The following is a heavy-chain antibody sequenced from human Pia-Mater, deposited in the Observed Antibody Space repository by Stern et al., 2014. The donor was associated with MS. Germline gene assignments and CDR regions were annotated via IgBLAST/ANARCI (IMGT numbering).Heavy chain of an antibody. J-gene: IGHJ4*02. Sequence: VQLVASGGGVVQPGTSLRLSCAASGFTFSTYPIHWVRQAPGQGLEWVAVISFDGNKKYFADSVKGRFTISRDNSKNTMYLQMNSLRDEDTAIYYCARGYSSGWLFLLDYWGQGTLVIVSS. V-gene: IGHV3-30-3*01. CDR2: ISFDGNKK. D-gene: IGHD6-19*01. CDR1: GFTFSTYP. CDR3: ARGYSSGWLFLLDY.